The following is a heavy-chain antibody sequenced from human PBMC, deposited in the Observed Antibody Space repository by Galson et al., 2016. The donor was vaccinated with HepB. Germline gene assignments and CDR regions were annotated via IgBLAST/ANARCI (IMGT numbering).Heavy chain of an antibody. V-gene: IGHV3-53*01. J-gene: IGHJ3*02. D-gene: IGHD4-23*01. CDR1: GFTFSSYA. Sequence: SLRLSCAASGFTFSSYAMNWVRQAPGKGLEWVSVIYSGGSTYYADSVKGRFTISRDNSKNTLYLQMNSRRAEDTAVYYCASGGNPVALDIWGQGTMVTVPS. CDR3: ASGGNPVALDI. CDR2: IYSGGST.